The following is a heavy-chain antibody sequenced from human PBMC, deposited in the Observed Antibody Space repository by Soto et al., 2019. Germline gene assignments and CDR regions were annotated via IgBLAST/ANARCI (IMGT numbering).Heavy chain of an antibody. Sequence: GESLKISCKGSGYSFTSYWIGWVRQMPGKGLEWMGIIYPGDSGTRYSPSFQGQVTISADKSISTAYLQWSSLKASDTAMYYCALILTTVTTRDWFDPWGQGTLLTVSS. CDR2: IYPGDSGT. D-gene: IGHD4-17*01. V-gene: IGHV5-51*01. CDR3: ALILTTVTTRDWFDP. J-gene: IGHJ5*02. CDR1: GYSFTSYW.